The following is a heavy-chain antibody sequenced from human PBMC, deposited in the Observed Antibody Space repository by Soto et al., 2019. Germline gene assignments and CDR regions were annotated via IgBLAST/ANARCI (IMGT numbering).Heavy chain of an antibody. J-gene: IGHJ4*02. Sequence: PSETLSLTCTVSGGSISSYYWSWIRQPPGKGLEWIGYIYYSGSTNYNPSLKSRVTISVDTSKNQFSLKLSSVTAADTAVYYCARLTTVVTWYFDYWGQGTLVSVSS. CDR3: ARLTTVVTWYFDY. D-gene: IGHD4-17*01. CDR1: GGSISSYY. CDR2: IYYSGST. V-gene: IGHV4-59*01.